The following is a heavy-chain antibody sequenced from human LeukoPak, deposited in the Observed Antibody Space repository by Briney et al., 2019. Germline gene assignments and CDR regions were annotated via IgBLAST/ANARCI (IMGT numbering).Heavy chain of an antibody. CDR3: AREGGFYRPLDY. D-gene: IGHD3-3*01. Sequence: SETLSLTCAVYGGSFSGYYWSWIRQPPGKGLEWIGEINHSGSTNYNPSLKSRVTISVDTSKNQFSLKLTSVTAADTAVYYCAREGGFYRPLDYSGQGTLVTVSS. CDR2: INHSGST. CDR1: GGSFSGYY. J-gene: IGHJ4*02. V-gene: IGHV4-34*01.